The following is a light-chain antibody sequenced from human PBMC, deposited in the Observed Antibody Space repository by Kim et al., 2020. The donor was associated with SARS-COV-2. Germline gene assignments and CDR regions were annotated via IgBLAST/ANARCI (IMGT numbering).Light chain of an antibody. Sequence: QSVLTQPPSVSAAPGQKVTISCSGSTSNIRNNYVSWYQQVPETAPKLFIYDNNKRPSGIPDRFSASKSGTSATLGITGLQTGDEADYYCATWDYSLSAVVFGGGTQLTVL. CDR1: TSNIRNNY. J-gene: IGLJ2*01. CDR2: DNN. CDR3: ATWDYSLSAVV. V-gene: IGLV1-51*01.